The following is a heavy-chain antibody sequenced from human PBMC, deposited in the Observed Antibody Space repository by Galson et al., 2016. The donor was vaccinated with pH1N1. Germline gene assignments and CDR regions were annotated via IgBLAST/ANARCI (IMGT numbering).Heavy chain of an antibody. Sequence: SVKVSCKASGGTFGSYGISWVRQAPGQGLEWMGGINPMVGINPICKTSNYAQKFQGRVTITADESMSTAYMELSSLRSEDTAIYYCSKARYFDTSGYYFESYYWGQGTLVTVSS. V-gene: IGHV1-69*13. CDR2: INPMVGINPICKTS. CDR1: GGTFGSYG. CDR3: SKARYFDTSGYYFESYY. J-gene: IGHJ4*02. D-gene: IGHD3-22*01.